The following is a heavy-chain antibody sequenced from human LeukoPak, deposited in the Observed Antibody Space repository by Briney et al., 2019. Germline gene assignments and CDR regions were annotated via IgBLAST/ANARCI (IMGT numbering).Heavy chain of an antibody. V-gene: IGHV4-34*01. CDR1: GVSFSGYY. D-gene: IGHD3-3*01. CDR2: INHSGST. Sequence: PSETLSLTCAVYGVSFSGYYWSWIRQPPGKGLEWIGEINHSGSTNYNPSLKSRVTISVDTSKNQFSLKLSSVTAADTAVYYCARGRHITIFGVVITLEYFQHWGQGTLVTVSS. J-gene: IGHJ1*01. CDR3: ARGRHITIFGVVITLEYFQH.